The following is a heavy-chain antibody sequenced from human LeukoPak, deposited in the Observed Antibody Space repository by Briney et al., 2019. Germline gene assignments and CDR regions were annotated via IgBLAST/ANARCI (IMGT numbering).Heavy chain of an antibody. V-gene: IGHV4-4*07. J-gene: IGHJ5*02. CDR2: IYTSGST. Sequence: SETLSLTCTVSGYSISSYYWSWIRQPAGKGLEWIVRIYTSGSTNYNPSLKSRVTMSVDTSKNQFSLKLSSVSAADTAVYYCARDSRGYSSYNWFDPWGQGTLVTVSS. CDR1: GYSISSYY. CDR3: ARDSRGYSSYNWFDP. D-gene: IGHD6-19*01.